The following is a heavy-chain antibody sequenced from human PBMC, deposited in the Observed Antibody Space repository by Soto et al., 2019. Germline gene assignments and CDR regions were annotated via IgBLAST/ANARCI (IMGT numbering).Heavy chain of an antibody. Sequence: AGGSLSLSCAASGFTFSNAWWSWVRQAPGKGLEWVGRIKSKTDGGTTDYAAPVKDRFTISRDESKNTLYLQMNSLKTEDTAGYYFTTENYPRYNWNYVTFCYWGQRTLVSVSS. CDR1: GFTFSNAW. CDR3: TTENYPRYNWNYVTFCY. J-gene: IGHJ4*02. V-gene: IGHV3-15*01. D-gene: IGHD1-7*01. CDR2: IKSKTDGGTT.